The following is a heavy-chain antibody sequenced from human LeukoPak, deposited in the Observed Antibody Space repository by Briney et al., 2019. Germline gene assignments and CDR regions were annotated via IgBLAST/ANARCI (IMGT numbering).Heavy chain of an antibody. Sequence: SETLSLTCAVYGGSFSGYYWSWIRQPPGKGLEWIGEINHSGSTNYNPSLKSRVTISVDTSKNQFSLKLSSVTAADTAVYYCARMSRSYDFWSGYYVDWFDPWGQGTLVTVSS. J-gene: IGHJ5*02. CDR3: ARMSRSYDFWSGYYVDWFDP. CDR2: INHSGST. D-gene: IGHD3-3*01. V-gene: IGHV4-34*01. CDR1: GGSFSGYY.